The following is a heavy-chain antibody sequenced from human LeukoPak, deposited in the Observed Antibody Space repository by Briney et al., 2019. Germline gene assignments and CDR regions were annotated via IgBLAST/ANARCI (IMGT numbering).Heavy chain of an antibody. J-gene: IGHJ5*02. D-gene: IGHD3-22*01. CDR1: GGSISSGDYY. Sequence: PSETLSLTCTVSGGSISSGDYYWSRIRQPPGKGLEWIGEINHSGSTNYNPSLKSRVTISVDTSKNQFSLKLSSVTAADTAVYYCAREPHYDSSGYYRNWFDPWGQGTLVTVSS. CDR3: AREPHYDSSGYYRNWFDP. V-gene: IGHV4-39*07. CDR2: INHSGST.